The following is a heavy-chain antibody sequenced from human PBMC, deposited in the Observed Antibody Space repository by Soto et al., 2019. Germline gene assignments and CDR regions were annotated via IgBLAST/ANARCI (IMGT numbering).Heavy chain of an antibody. V-gene: IGHV3-7*03. Sequence: GGSLRLSCAASGFTFSSYWMSWVRQAPGKGLEWVANIKQDGSEKYYVDSVKGRFTISRDNAKNSLYLQMNSLRAEDTALYYCARVGRWAYYDFWSGPNDAFDIWGQGTMVTVSS. CDR3: ARVGRWAYYDFWSGPNDAFDI. CDR1: GFTFSSYW. D-gene: IGHD3-3*01. J-gene: IGHJ3*02. CDR2: IKQDGSEK.